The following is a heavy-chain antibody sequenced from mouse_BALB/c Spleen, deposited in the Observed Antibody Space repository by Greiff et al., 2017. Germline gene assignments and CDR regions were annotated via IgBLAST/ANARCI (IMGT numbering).Heavy chain of an antibody. CDR2: IDPENGDT. Sequence: EVKLLESGAELVRSGASVKLSCTASGFNIKDYYMHWVKQRPEQGLEWIGWIDPENGDTEYDPKFQGKATITADTSSNTAYLQLSSLTSEDTAVYYCAITTVIDYWGQGTTLTVSS. D-gene: IGHD1-1*01. CDR1: GFNIKDYY. J-gene: IGHJ2*01. CDR3: AITTVIDY. V-gene: IGHV14-4*02.